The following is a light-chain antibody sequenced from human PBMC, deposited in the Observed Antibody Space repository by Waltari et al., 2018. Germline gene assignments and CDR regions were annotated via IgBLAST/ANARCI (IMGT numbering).Light chain of an antibody. CDR3: QQYDGIVVT. V-gene: IGKV3-20*01. Sequence: ELVLTQSPGTLSLSPGDRATLSCRASQTVSTIALSWYQQKPGQAPRVLIYSTYNRATGIPDRFSGRGSGTDFTLTINRLAPEDFAMYYCQQYDGIVVTFGGGTKVEI. CDR2: STY. CDR1: QTVSTIA. J-gene: IGKJ4*01.